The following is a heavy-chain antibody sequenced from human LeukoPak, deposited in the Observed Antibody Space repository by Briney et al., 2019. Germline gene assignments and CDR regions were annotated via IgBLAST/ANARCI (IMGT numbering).Heavy chain of an antibody. CDR1: GFTFSSYA. CDR2: ISGSGGST. D-gene: IGHD1-14*01. J-gene: IGHJ4*02. CDR3: AKAAGSSATEPPKYYFDY. Sequence: PGGSLRLSCAASGFTFSSYAMSWVRQAPGKGLEWVSAISGSGGSTYYADSVKGRFTISRDNSKNTLYLQMNSLRAEDTAVYYCAKAAGSSATEPPKYYFDYWGQGTLVTVSP. V-gene: IGHV3-23*01.